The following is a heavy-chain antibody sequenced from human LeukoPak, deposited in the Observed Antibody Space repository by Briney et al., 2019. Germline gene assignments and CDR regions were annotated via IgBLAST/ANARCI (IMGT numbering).Heavy chain of an antibody. CDR3: ARDRFSRYYGSGSPPDY. V-gene: IGHV3-21*01. J-gene: IGHJ4*02. CDR2: ISSSSSYI. D-gene: IGHD3-10*01. Sequence: KPGGSLRLSCAASGFTFSSYSMNWVRQAPGKGLEWVSSISSSSSYIYYADSVKGRFTISRDNAKNSLYLQMNSLRAEDTAVYYCARDRFSRYYGSGSPPDYWGQGTLVTVSS. CDR1: GFTFSSYS.